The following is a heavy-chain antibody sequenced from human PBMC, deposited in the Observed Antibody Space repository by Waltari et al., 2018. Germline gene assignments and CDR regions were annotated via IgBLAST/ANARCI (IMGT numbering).Heavy chain of an antibody. Sequence: EVQLLESGGGLVEPGGSLRLSCAVSGFSFSSYGISWVRQGPGRGWGCGTWSSNSGVSTDYGDAWKGRLGIGRGNSKSALYLQMNSLRGEDTALYCCAKVRVRTVAAAPLLDYWGQGTLVTVSA. CDR1: GFSFSSYG. V-gene: IGHV3-23*01. CDR2: SSNSGVST. J-gene: IGHJ4*02. CDR3: AKVRVRTVAAAPLLDY. D-gene: IGHD4-17*01.